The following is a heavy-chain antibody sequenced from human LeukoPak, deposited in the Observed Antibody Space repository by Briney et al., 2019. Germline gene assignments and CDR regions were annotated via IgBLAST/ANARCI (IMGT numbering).Heavy chain of an antibody. D-gene: IGHD5-18*01. V-gene: IGHV4-4*07. Sequence: NTSETLSLTCTVSGASISKYYWSWIRQPAGKGLEWIGRIYVRGTTDDNPTDYNPPLKSRVNMSVDTSKNQFSLKLSSVTAAETAVYYCARGYSYGKNWFDPWGQGTLVSVSS. CDR3: ARGYSYGKNWFDP. J-gene: IGHJ5*02. CDR2: IYVRGTTDDNPT. CDR1: GASISKYY.